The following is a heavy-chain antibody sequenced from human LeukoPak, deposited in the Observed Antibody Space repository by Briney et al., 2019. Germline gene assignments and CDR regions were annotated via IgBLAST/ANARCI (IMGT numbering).Heavy chain of an antibody. D-gene: IGHD2-2*01. V-gene: IGHV3-48*01. CDR1: GFTFSSYS. CDR2: ISSSSSTI. CDR3: AKDHRQDIVVVPAALVVSWFDP. J-gene: IGHJ5*02. Sequence: GGSLRLSCAASGFTFSSYSMNWVRQAPGKGLEWVSYISSSSSTIYYADSVKGRFTISRDNAKNSLYLQMNSLRAEDTAVYYCAKDHRQDIVVVPAALVVSWFDPWGQGTLVTVSS.